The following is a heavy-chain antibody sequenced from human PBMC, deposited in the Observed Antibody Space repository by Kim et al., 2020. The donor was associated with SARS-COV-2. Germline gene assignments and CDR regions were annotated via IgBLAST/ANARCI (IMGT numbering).Heavy chain of an antibody. J-gene: IGHJ6*02. V-gene: IGHV1-18*01. CDR2: ISAYNGNT. D-gene: IGHD6-6*01. CDR1: GYTFTSYG. Sequence: ASVKVSCKASGYTFTSYGISWVRQAPGQGLEWMGWISAYNGNTNYAQKLQGRVTMTTDTSTSTAYMELRSLRSDDTAVYYCARGLAARAYYYYGMDVWGQGTTVTVSS. CDR3: ARGLAARAYYYYGMDV.